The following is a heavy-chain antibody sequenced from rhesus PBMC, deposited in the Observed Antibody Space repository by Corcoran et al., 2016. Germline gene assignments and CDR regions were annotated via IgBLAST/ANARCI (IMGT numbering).Heavy chain of an antibody. CDR2: IYWDDSK. Sequence: QVTLKESGPALVKPTQTLTLTCILSGFSLTTGGTGVVWIRQPPGKALEWLASIYWDDSKYYTTSLKTRLTISKGTSKNQEVLTMTNMDLVDTATYYCARITGVLIKGDVWGAGVLVTVSS. V-gene: IGHV2S1*01. CDR3: ARITGVLIKGDV. D-gene: IGHD3-34*01. J-gene: IGHJ5-1*01. CDR1: GFSLTTGGTG.